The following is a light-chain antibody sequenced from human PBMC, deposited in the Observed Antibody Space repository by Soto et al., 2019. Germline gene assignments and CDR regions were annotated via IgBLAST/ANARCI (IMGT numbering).Light chain of an antibody. V-gene: IGKV3-20*01. CDR1: QSVISSY. CDR3: QQYGSSPRT. CDR2: GAS. J-gene: IGKJ1*01. Sequence: EIVLTQSPGTLSLSPGERATLSCRASQSVISSYLVWYQQKPGQTPRLLIYGASSRATDIPDRFSGSGSGTDFTLTISRLEPEDFAVYYCQQYGSSPRTFGQGTKVEIQ.